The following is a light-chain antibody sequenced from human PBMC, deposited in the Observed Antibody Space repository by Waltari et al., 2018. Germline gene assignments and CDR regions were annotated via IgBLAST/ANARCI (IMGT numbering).Light chain of an antibody. CDR3: ATWDTSLSGGV. Sequence: QSMLTQPPSVSAAPGQEVTIPRSGSTSNLGNNYVLWSQQVPGTAPKLLIYDNDERPSGIPDRFSGSKSGTSATLDITGLQTGDEADYYCATWDTSLSGGVFGGGTKLTVL. J-gene: IGLJ2*01. CDR1: TSNLGNNY. CDR2: DND. V-gene: IGLV1-51*01.